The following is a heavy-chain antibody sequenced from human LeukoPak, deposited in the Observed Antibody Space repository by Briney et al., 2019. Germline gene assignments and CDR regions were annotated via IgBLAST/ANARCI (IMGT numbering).Heavy chain of an antibody. V-gene: IGHV3-23*01. J-gene: IGHJ4*02. CDR1: GFTFRSCA. Sequence: GGSLRLSCAAFGFTFRSCAMSWVRQAPGKGLEWVSVISGSGGNTYYADSVKGRFTISRDNSKNTLYLQMNSLRAEDTAVYYCANDRPHPSAEPTNFDNWGQGTLVTV. D-gene: IGHD1-14*01. CDR2: ISGSGGNT. CDR3: ANDRPHPSAEPTNFDN.